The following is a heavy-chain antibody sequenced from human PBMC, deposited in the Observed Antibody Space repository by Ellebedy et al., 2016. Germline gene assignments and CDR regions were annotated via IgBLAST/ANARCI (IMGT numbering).Heavy chain of an antibody. CDR1: GYTFTSYA. J-gene: IGHJ4*02. V-gene: IGHV7-4-1*02. Sequence: ASVKVSCKASGYTFTSYAMNWVRQAPGQGLEWMGWINTNTGNPTHAQGFTGRFVFSLDTSVSTAYLQISSLKAEDTAVYYCARALRGYSYGLASFLGYWGQGTLVTVSS. CDR3: ARALRGYSYGLASFLGY. CDR2: INTNTGNP. D-gene: IGHD5-18*01.